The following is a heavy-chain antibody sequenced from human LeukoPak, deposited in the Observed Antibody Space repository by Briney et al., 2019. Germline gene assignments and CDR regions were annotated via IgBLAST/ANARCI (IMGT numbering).Heavy chain of an antibody. Sequence: SETLSLTCTVSGGSISSSSYYWGWIRQPPGKGLEWIGSIHYSGSTNYNPSLKSRVTISVDTSKNQFSLKLSSVTAADTAVYYCARVDSINWYDSRGYFDYWGQGTLVTVSS. D-gene: IGHD6-13*01. CDR3: ARVDSINWYDSRGYFDY. J-gene: IGHJ4*02. V-gene: IGHV4-39*07. CDR1: GGSISSSSYY. CDR2: IHYSGST.